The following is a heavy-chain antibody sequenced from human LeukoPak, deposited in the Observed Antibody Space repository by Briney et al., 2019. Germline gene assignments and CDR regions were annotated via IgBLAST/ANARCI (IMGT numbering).Heavy chain of an antibody. CDR2: IYSGGST. J-gene: IGHJ4*02. Sequence: GGSLRLSCAASGFTVSSNYMSWVRQAPGKGLEWVSVIYSGGSTYYADSVKGRFTISRDNSKNTLYLQMNSLRAEDTAVYYCAKSNDDSGKKYFDYWAREPWSPSPQ. CDR1: GFTVSSNY. D-gene: IGHD3-22*01. V-gene: IGHV3-66*01. CDR3: AKSNDDSGKKYFDY.